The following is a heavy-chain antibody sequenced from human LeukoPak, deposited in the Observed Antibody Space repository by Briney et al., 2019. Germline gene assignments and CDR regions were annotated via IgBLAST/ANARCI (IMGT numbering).Heavy chain of an antibody. V-gene: IGHV4-31*03. Sequence: SETLSLTCTVSGGSISSGGYYWSWIRQHPGKGLEWIGYIYYSGSTYYNPSLKSRVTISVDTSKNQFSLKLSSVTAADTAVYYCASVYYDSSGSPFFDYWGQGTLVTVPS. CDR1: GGSISSGGYY. CDR2: IYYSGST. D-gene: IGHD3-22*01. CDR3: ASVYYDSSGSPFFDY. J-gene: IGHJ4*02.